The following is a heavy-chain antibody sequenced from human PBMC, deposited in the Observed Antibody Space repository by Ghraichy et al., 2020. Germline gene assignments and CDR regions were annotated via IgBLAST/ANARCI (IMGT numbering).Heavy chain of an antibody. Sequence: GSLRLSCAASGFTFSSYAMSWVRQAPGKGLQWVSAFSSSGAGAYYADSVKGRFTISRDNFKNTLYLQMNSLRAEDTAIYYCAKTIRGYYDSSSYYYFDYWGQGTLVTVSS. CDR1: GFTFSSYA. J-gene: IGHJ4*02. V-gene: IGHV3-23*01. D-gene: IGHD3-22*01. CDR3: AKTIRGYYDSSSYYYFDY. CDR2: FSSSGAGA.